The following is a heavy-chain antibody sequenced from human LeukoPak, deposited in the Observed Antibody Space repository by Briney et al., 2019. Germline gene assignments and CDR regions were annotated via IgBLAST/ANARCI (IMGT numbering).Heavy chain of an antibody. Sequence: ASVKVSCKASGYTFTSYDINWVRQATGQGLEWMGWMNPNSGNTGYAQKFQGRVTITRNTSISTAYMELSSLRSEDTAVYYCARGRYVGYCSSTSCYTIVDWFDPWGQGTLVTVSS. V-gene: IGHV1-8*01. D-gene: IGHD2-2*02. CDR2: MNPNSGNT. J-gene: IGHJ5*02. CDR1: GYTFTSYD. CDR3: ARGRYVGYCSSTSCYTIVDWFDP.